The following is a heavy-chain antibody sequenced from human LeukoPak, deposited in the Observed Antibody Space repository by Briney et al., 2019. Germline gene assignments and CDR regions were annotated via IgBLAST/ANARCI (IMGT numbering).Heavy chain of an antibody. Sequence: SETLPLTCTVSGGSISSYYWSWIRQPPGKGLEWIGSIYHGGSTYYNPSLRSRVIVSVDTSKNHFSLKMSSVTAADTAVYYCARDLASCAGDCYSDGFDYWGQGALVTVSS. CDR1: GGSISSYY. D-gene: IGHD2-21*02. CDR3: ARDLASCAGDCYSDGFDY. V-gene: IGHV4-59*04. J-gene: IGHJ4*02. CDR2: IYHGGST.